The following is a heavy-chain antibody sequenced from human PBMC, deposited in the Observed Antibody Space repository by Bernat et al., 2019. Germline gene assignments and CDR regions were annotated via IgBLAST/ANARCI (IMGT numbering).Heavy chain of an antibody. D-gene: IGHD6-19*01. CDR3: ARSTERAVAIEYYYYYYGMDV. V-gene: IGHV3-33*01. Sequence: QVQLVESGGGVVQPGRSLRLSCAASGFIFSSYGMHWVRQAPGKGLEWVAVIWYDGSNKYYAGSVKGRFTIARDSSKNTLYLQMNSLRAEDTAVYYCARSTERAVAIEYYYYYYGMDVWGQGTTVTVSS. CDR2: IWYDGSNK. J-gene: IGHJ6*02. CDR1: GFIFSSYG.